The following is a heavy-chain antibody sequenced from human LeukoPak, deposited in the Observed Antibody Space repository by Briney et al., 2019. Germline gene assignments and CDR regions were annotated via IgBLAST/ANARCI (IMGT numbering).Heavy chain of an antibody. CDR2: ISSNGGST. Sequence: GGSLRLSCAASGFPFSAYVIHWARQAPGKGLEYVSGISSNGGSTYYADSVKGRFTISRHNSKNTVDLQMNSLRAEDTAVYFCLSFGGDSVGYGGQGTLVTVSS. CDR1: GFPFSAYV. D-gene: IGHD2-15*01. V-gene: IGHV3-64D*06. J-gene: IGHJ4*02. CDR3: LSFGGDSVGY.